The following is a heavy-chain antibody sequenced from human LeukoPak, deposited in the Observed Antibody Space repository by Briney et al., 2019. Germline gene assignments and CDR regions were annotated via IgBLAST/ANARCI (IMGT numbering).Heavy chain of an antibody. CDR3: AKAPVTSCRGAFCYPFDY. CDR2: ISGSGGST. CDR1: GFTFSSYG. D-gene: IGHD2-15*01. V-gene: IGHV3-23*01. Sequence: GGSLRLSCAASGFTFSSYGMSWVRQAPGKGLEWVSAISGSGGSTYYADSVKGRFIISRDTSRSTLYLQMNSLRAEDAAVYYCAKAPVTSCRGAFCYPFDYWGQGTLVTVSS. J-gene: IGHJ4*02.